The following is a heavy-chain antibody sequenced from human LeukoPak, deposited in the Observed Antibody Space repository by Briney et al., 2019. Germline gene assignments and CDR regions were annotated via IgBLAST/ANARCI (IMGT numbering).Heavy chain of an antibody. D-gene: IGHD3-9*01. CDR1: GFTFSSYA. J-gene: IGHJ6*04. V-gene: IGHV3-23*01. CDR2: ISGSGGST. Sequence: GGSLRLSCAASGFTFSSYAMSWVRQAPGKALEWVSAISGSGGSTYYADSVKGRFTISRDNSKNTLYLQMNSLSAEDTAVYYCAKVSDFYDTLTGYSDVWGKGTTVTVSS. CDR3: AKVSDFYDTLTGYSDV.